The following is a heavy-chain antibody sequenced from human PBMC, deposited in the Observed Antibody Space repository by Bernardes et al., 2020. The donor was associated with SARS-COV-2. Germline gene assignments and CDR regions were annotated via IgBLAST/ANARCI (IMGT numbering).Heavy chain of an antibody. V-gene: IGHV4-61*01. CDR3: ARSPFDSSAFF. CDR2: LYYSGSA. Sequence: TLSLTCTVSSGSVSSGSYHWSWIRQSPGKGLEWIGHLYYSGSATYNPSLKSRVTISKDTSKNQISLQLSSVTAADTAVYYCARSPFDSSAFFWGQGTLVTVSS. J-gene: IGHJ4*02. CDR1: SGSVSSGSYH. D-gene: IGHD3-22*01.